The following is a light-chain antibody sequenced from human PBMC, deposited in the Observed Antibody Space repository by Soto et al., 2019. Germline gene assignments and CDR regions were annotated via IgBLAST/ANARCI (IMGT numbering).Light chain of an antibody. CDR2: DVS. CDR1: SSDVGTYNS. CDR3: SSYTSSSSYV. Sequence: LTQPASVSGSPGQSITISCTGTSSDVGTYNSVSWYQQYPGKAPRLMIHDVSNRPSGVSNRFSGSKSGNTASLTISGLQAEDEADYYCSSYTSSSSYVFGSGTKVTVL. J-gene: IGLJ1*01. V-gene: IGLV2-14*01.